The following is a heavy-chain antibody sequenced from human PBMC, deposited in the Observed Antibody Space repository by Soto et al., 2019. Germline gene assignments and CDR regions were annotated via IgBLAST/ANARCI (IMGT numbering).Heavy chain of an antibody. CDR1: GFTFSNYA. D-gene: IGHD3-3*01. J-gene: IGHJ5*02. CDR2: ISGSGANT. Sequence: PGGSLRLSCAASGFTFSNYAMNWVRQAPGKGLEWVSAISGSGANTYYADSVKGRFTISRDNSKNMWYLQMNSLRDEDTAVYYCANGRFLEWLLPDNWFDPWGQGTLVTVSS. CDR3: ANGRFLEWLLPDNWFDP. V-gene: IGHV3-23*01.